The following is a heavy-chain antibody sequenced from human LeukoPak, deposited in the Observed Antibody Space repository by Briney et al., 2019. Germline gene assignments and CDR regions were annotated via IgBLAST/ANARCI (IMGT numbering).Heavy chain of an antibody. D-gene: IGHD3-9*01. CDR3: GSRGNILTSLGFYFDY. CDR2: IKQDGSEK. Sequence: PGGSLRLSCAASGFTFSSYWMSWVRQAPGKGLEWVANIKQDGSEKYYVDSVKGRFTISRDNAKNSLYLQMNSLRAEDTAVYYCGSRGNILTSLGFYFDYWGQGTRVTVSS. CDR1: GFTFSSYW. V-gene: IGHV3-7*01. J-gene: IGHJ4*02.